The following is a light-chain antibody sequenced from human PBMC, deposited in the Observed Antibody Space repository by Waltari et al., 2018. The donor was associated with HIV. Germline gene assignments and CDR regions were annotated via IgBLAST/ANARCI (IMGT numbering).Light chain of an antibody. J-gene: IGKJ4*01. Sequence: DIQMTQSPSSLSVSVGDRVTITCRASQRINNYLNWYQQKPGKAPKLLIYAASSLQSGVPSRFSGSGSGTDFTLTISSLQPEDFASYYCQQSHSTPLTFGGGTKVEIK. CDR2: AAS. CDR3: QQSHSTPLT. V-gene: IGKV1-39*01. CDR1: QRINNY.